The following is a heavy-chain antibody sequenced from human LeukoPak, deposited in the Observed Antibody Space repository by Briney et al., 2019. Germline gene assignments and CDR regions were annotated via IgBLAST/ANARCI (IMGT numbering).Heavy chain of an antibody. Sequence: GGSLRLSCAASGFIFSSYSMNWVRQAPGKGLEWVSYISSSSSTMYYADSVKGRFTISRDNAKNSLYLQMNSLRAEDTAVYYCARVVLYSSKIDYWGQGTLVTVSS. D-gene: IGHD6-19*01. J-gene: IGHJ4*02. V-gene: IGHV3-48*01. CDR2: ISSSSSTM. CDR3: ARVVLYSSKIDY. CDR1: GFIFSSYS.